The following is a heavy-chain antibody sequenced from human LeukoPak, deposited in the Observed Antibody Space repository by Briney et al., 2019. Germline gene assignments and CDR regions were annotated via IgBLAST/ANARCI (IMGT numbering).Heavy chain of an antibody. CDR1: GYTFTGYY. J-gene: IGHJ4*02. CDR2: INPNSGST. CDR3: ARVGHSSGWYYFDY. D-gene: IGHD6-19*01. V-gene: IGHV1-2*02. Sequence: ASVKVSCKASGYTFTGYYMHWVRQAPGQGLEWMGWINPNSGSTNYAQKFQGRVTMTRDTSISTAYMELSRLRSDDTAVYYCARVGHSSGWYYFDYWGQGTLVTVSS.